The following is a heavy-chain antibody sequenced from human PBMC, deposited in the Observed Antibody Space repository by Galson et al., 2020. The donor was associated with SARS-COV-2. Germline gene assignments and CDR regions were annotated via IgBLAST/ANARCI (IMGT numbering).Heavy chain of an antibody. Sequence: ASVKVSCKASGYTFTSYDINWVRQATGQGLEWMGWMNPNSGNTGYAQKFQCRVTMTRNTSISTAYMELSSLRSEDTAVYYCARGAYQLLIYYYMDVWGKGTTVTVSS. CDR2: MNPNSGNT. J-gene: IGHJ6*03. CDR1: GYTFTSYD. CDR3: ARGAYQLLIYYYMDV. D-gene: IGHD2-2*01. V-gene: IGHV1-8*01.